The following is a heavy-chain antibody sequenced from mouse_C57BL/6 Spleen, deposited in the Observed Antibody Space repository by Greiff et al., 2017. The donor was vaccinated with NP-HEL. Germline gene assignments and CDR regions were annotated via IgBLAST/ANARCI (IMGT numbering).Heavy chain of an antibody. CDR1: GYTFTDYY. J-gene: IGHJ2*01. Sequence: VQLQQSGPELVKPGASVKISCKASGYTFTDYYMNWVKQSHGKSLEWIGDINPNNGGTSYNQKFKGKATLTVDKSSSTAYMELRSLTSEDSAVYYCARRDDGWYWGQGTTLTVSS. V-gene: IGHV1-26*01. CDR3: ARRDDGWY. D-gene: IGHD2-3*01. CDR2: INPNNGGT.